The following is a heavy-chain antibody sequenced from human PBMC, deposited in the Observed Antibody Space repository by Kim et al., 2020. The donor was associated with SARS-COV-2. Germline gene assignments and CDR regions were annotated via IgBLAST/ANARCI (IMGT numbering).Heavy chain of an antibody. D-gene: IGHD6-13*01. Sequence: GGSLRLSCSASGFTFSSYAMHWVRQAPGKGLEYVSAISSNGGSTYYADSVKGRFTISRDNSKNTLYLQMSSLRAEDTAVYYCVKGGIHDIAAAGNYYYYGMDGWGQGTTVTVSS. CDR1: GFTFSSYA. CDR3: VKGGIHDIAAAGNYYYYGMDG. J-gene: IGHJ6*02. CDR2: ISSNGGST. V-gene: IGHV3-64D*06.